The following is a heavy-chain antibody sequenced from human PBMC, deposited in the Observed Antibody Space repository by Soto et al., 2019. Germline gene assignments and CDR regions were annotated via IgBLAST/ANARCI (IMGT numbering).Heavy chain of an antibody. J-gene: IGHJ4*02. Sequence: QVHLVQSGAEVKKPGASVKVSCKGSGYGFTTYGITWVRQAPGQGLEWMVWISAHNGNTNYAQKLQGRVTVTRDTSTSTAYMELRSLRSDDTAVYYCVRGRYGDYWGQGALVTVSS. D-gene: IGHD1-1*01. CDR3: VRGRYGDY. V-gene: IGHV1-18*01. CDR1: GYGFTTYG. CDR2: ISAHNGNT.